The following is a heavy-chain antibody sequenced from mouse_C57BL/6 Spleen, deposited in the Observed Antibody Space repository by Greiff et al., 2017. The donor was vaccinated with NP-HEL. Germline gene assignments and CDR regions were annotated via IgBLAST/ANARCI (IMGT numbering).Heavy chain of an antibody. V-gene: IGHV1-7*01. D-gene: IGHD1-1*01. J-gene: IGHJ2*01. CDR2: INPSSGYT. CDR1: GYTFTSYW. Sequence: VQLQQSGAELAKPGASVKLSCKASGYTFTSYWMHWVKQRPGQGLEWIGYINPSSGYTKYNQKFKDKAKLTADKSSSTAYMQLSSLTYEDSAVYYCARAPDYYGSSYDYFDYWGQGTTLTVSS. CDR3: ARAPDYYGSSYDYFDY.